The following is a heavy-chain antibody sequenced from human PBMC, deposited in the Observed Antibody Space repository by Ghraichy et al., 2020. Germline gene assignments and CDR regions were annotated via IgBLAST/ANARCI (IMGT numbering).Heavy chain of an antibody. CDR1: GFTFSSYA. D-gene: IGHD2-2*01. V-gene: IGHV3-23*01. CDR3: AKDRGEGYQLLGGFDY. J-gene: IGHJ4*02. Sequence: LSLTCAASGFTFSSYAMSWVRQAPGKGLEWVSAISGSGGSTYYADSVKGRFTISRDNSKNTLYLQMNSLRAEDTAVYYCAKDRGEGYQLLGGFDYWGQGTLVTVSS. CDR2: ISGSGGST.